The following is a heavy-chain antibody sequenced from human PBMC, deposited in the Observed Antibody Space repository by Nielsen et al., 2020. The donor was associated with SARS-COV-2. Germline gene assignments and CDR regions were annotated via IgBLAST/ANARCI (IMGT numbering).Heavy chain of an antibody. CDR2: IWYDGSNK. J-gene: IGHJ6*02. D-gene: IGHD3-22*01. Sequence: GGSLRLSCAASGFTFSSYGMHWVRQAPGKGLEWVAVIWYDGSNKYYADSVKGRFTISRDNAKNSLYLQMNSLRAEDTAVYYCARDAKVYYDSFYYYGMDVWGQGTTVTVSS. CDR1: GFTFSSYG. CDR3: ARDAKVYYDSFYYYGMDV. V-gene: IGHV3-33*01.